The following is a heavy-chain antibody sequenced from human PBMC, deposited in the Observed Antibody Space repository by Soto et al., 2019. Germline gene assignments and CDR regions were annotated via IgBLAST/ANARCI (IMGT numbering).Heavy chain of an antibody. CDR2: IYWDEDK. CDR3: AHRPRGYASYVDC. CDR1: GFSLSTRGVA. Sequence: QITLKESGPPLVKPTQTLTLTCTFSGFSLSTRGVAVGWFRQPPGKALEWLALIYWDEDKWYSPSLKSRLTITDDTSKNQVVLTMTNMDPVATATYACAHRPRGYASYVDCWGQGTLVTVSS. V-gene: IGHV2-5*02. J-gene: IGHJ4*02. D-gene: IGHD5-12*01.